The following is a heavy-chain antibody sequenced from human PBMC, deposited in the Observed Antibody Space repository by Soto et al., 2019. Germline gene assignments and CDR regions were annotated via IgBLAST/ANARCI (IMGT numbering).Heavy chain of an antibody. J-gene: IGHJ5*02. Sequence: QITLKESGPTLVKPTQTLTLTCTFSGFSLSTSGVGVGWIRQPPGKALEWLALIYWDDDKRYSPSLKSRLTITKDTSKNQVVLTMTNMDPVDTATYYCAHRPLTPMTTVMGWFDPWGQGTLVTVSS. CDR3: AHRPLTPMTTVMGWFDP. CDR2: IYWDDDK. D-gene: IGHD4-4*01. V-gene: IGHV2-5*02. CDR1: GFSLSTSGVG.